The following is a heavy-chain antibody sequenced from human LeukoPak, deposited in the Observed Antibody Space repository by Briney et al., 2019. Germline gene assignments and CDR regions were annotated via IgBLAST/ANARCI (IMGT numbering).Heavy chain of an antibody. D-gene: IGHD6-6*01. CDR3: ASIAARLRPYYYYMDV. Sequence: PSETLSLTCTVSGGSISSSSYYWGWIRQPPGKGLEWIGSIYYSGSTYYNPSLKSRVTISVDTSKNQFSLKLSSVTAADTAVYYCASIAARLRPYYYYMDVWGKGTTVTVSS. CDR1: GGSISSSSYY. J-gene: IGHJ6*03. CDR2: IYYSGST. V-gene: IGHV4-39*07.